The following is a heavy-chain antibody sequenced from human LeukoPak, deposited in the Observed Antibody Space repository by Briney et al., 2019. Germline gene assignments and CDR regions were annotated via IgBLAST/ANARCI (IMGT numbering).Heavy chain of an antibody. CDR1: GGSFSGYY. V-gene: IGHV4-34*01. CDR3: ARADRRDGYTKRGYYFDY. Sequence: SETLSLTCAVYGGSFSGYYWSWIRQPPGKGLEWIGEINHSGSTNYNPSLKSRVTISVDTSKNQFSLKLSSVTPADTAVYYCARADRRDGYTKRGYYFDYWGQGTLVTVSS. D-gene: IGHD5-24*01. CDR2: INHSGST. J-gene: IGHJ4*02.